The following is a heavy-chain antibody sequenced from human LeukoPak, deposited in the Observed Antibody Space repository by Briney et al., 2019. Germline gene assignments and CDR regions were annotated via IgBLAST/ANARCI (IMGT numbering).Heavy chain of an antibody. J-gene: IGHJ4*02. Sequence: SETLSLTCTVSGYSISSGYYWGWIRQPPGKGLEWIGSIYHSGSTYYNPSLKSRVTISVDTSKNQFSLKPSSVTAADTAVYYCARERLYCSGGSCYPLLDYWGQGTLVTVSS. CDR1: GYSISSGYY. V-gene: IGHV4-38-2*02. CDR2: IYHSGST. D-gene: IGHD2-15*01. CDR3: ARERLYCSGGSCYPLLDY.